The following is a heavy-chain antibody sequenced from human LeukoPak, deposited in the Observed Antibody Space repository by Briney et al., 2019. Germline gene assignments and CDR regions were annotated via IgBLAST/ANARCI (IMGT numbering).Heavy chain of an antibody. Sequence: ASVKVSCKASGYTFTGYYMHWVRQAPGQGLEWMGWINPNSGGTSYAQKFQDRVTMTRDTSTSTVYMELSSLRSEDTAVYYCARDQAGSGYYFRRFDYWGQGTLVTVSS. CDR3: ARDQAGSGYYFRRFDY. J-gene: IGHJ4*02. V-gene: IGHV1-2*02. D-gene: IGHD3-22*01. CDR2: INPNSGGT. CDR1: GYTFTGYY.